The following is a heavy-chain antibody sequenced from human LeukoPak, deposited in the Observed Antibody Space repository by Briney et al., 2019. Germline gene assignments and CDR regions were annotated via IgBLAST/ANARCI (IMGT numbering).Heavy chain of an antibody. J-gene: IGHJ6*03. CDR2: IKQDGSEK. CDR3: ARGIAALSYYYYYMDV. CDR1: GFTFSSYW. Sequence: GGPLRLSCAASGFTFSSYWMSWVRQAPGKGLEWVANIKQDGSEKYYVDSVKGRFTISRDNAKNSLYLQMNSLRAEDTAVYYCARGIAALSYYYYYMDVWGKGTTVTVSS. D-gene: IGHD6-13*01. V-gene: IGHV3-7*01.